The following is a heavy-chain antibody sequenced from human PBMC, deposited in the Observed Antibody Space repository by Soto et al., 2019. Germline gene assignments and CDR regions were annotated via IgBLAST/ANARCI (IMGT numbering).Heavy chain of an antibody. V-gene: IGHV5-10-1*01. CDR3: ASLPSSSVDYWGQGGGTVTRDAVDL. J-gene: IGHJ3*01. Sequence: GESLKISCKGSGYSFTSYWISWVRQMPGKGLEWMGRIDPSDSYTNYSPSFQGHVTISADKSISTAYLQWSSLKASDTAMYYCASLPSSSVDYWGQGGGTVTRDAVDLWGQGTMVTV. CDR1: GYSFTSYW. D-gene: IGHD4-17*01. CDR2: IDPSDSYT.